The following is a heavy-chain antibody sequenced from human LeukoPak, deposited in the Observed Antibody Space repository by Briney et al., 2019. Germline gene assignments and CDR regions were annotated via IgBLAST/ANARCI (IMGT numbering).Heavy chain of an antibody. CDR1: GFTFSSYA. D-gene: IGHD3-10*01. CDR2: ISYDGSNK. Sequence: GGSLRLSCAASGFTFSSYAMHWVRQAPGKGLEWAAVISYDGSNKYYADSVKGRFTISRDNSKNTLYLQMNSLRAEDTAVYYCARVTAMVRGVISYYFDYWGQGTLVTVSS. CDR3: ARVTAMVRGVISYYFDY. J-gene: IGHJ4*02. V-gene: IGHV3-30-3*01.